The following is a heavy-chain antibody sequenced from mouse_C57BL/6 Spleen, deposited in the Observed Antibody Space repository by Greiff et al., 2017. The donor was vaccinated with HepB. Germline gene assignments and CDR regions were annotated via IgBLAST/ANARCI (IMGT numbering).Heavy chain of an antibody. J-gene: IGHJ2*01. D-gene: IGHD1-2*01. CDR2: ISYSGST. Sequence: EVQLQQSGPGLVKPSQSLSLTCTVTGYSITSGYGWNWIRQFPGNKLEWMGYISYSGSTNYNPSLKSRISITRDTTKNQFFLQLNSVTTEDSATYYCARTARIKYWGQGTTLTVSS. CDR1: GYSITSGYG. CDR3: ARTARIKY. V-gene: IGHV3-2*02.